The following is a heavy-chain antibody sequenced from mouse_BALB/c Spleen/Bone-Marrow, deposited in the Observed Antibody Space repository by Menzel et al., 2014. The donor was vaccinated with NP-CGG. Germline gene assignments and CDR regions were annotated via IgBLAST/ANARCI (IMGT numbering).Heavy chain of an antibody. J-gene: IGHJ4*01. CDR3: ARGGPYDYDYAMDY. D-gene: IGHD2-4*01. V-gene: IGHV3-6*02. CDR2: ISYDGSN. Sequence: VQLQQSGPGLVEPSQSLSLTCSVTGYSITSGYYWNWIRQFPGNKLEWMGYISYDGSNNYNPSLKNRISITRGTSKNQFFLKLNSVTTEDTATYYCARGGPYDYDYAMDYWGQGTSVTVSS. CDR1: GYSITSGYY.